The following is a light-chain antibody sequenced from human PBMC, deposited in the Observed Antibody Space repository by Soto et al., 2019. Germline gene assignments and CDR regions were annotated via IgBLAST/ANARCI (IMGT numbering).Light chain of an antibody. CDR3: TSYAGSNIWV. CDR1: SSDVGAYNY. V-gene: IGLV2-8*01. J-gene: IGLJ3*02. Sequence: QYALTQPPSASGSPGQSVTISCTGTSSDVGAYNYVSWYQQYPGKAPKLMIYEVSKRPSGVPDRCSGSKSGKTASLTVSGLQPEDEADYYCTSYAGSNIWVFGGGTKVTVL. CDR2: EVS.